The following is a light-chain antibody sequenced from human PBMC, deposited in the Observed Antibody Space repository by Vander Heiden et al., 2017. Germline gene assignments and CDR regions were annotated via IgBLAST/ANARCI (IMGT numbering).Light chain of an antibody. CDR1: QSISSW. V-gene: IGKV1-5*03. J-gene: IGKJ1*01. CDR3: QQYNSYRM. Sequence: DIQTTPSPSTLSAPVGDRVTITCRASQSISSWLAWYQQKPGKAPKLLIYKASSLESGVPSRFTGSGSGTEFTLTISSLQPDDFATYYCQQYNSYRMFGQGTKVEIK. CDR2: KAS.